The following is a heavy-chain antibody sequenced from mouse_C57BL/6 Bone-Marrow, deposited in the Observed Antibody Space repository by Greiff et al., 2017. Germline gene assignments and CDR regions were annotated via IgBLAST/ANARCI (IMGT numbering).Heavy chain of an antibody. CDR3: ARFYYGSSYGFAY. CDR1: GYTFTSYW. D-gene: IGHD1-1*01. Sequence: VQLQQPGAELVKPGASVKMSCKASGYTFTSYWITWVKQRPGQGLEWIGDIDPGSGSTNYNEKFKSKATLTVDTSSSTAYMQLSSLTSEDSAVYYCARFYYGSSYGFAYWGQGTLVTVSA. V-gene: IGHV1-55*01. CDR2: IDPGSGST. J-gene: IGHJ3*01.